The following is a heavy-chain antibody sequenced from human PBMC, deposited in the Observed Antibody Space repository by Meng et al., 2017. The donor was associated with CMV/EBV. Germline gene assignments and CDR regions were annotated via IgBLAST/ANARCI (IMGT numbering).Heavy chain of an antibody. D-gene: IGHD3-3*01. CDR1: GFTFSSYG. J-gene: IGHJ6*02. CDR2: IRYDGSNK. V-gene: IGHV3-30*02. Sequence: GGSLRLSCAASGFTFSSYGMHWVRQAPGKGLEWVAFIRYDGSNKYYADSVKGRFTISRDNSKNTLYLQMNSLRAEDTAVYYCAKDTIFGVDLNYYGMDVWAKGPRSPSP. CDR3: AKDTIFGVDLNYYGMDV.